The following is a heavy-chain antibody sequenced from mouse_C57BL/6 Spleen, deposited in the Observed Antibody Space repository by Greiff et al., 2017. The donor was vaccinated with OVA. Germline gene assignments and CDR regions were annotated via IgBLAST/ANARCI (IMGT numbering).Heavy chain of an antibody. J-gene: IGHJ1*03. V-gene: IGHV1-72*01. CDR2: IDPNSGGT. CDR3: ARWGTTVVATFWYFDV. D-gene: IGHD1-1*01. Sequence: QVQLQQPGAELVKPGASVKLSCKASGYTFTSYWMHWVKQRPGRGLEWIGRIDPNSGGTKYNEKFKSKATLTVDTPSSTAYMQLSSLTSEDSAVYYCARWGTTVVATFWYFDVWGTGTTVTVSS. CDR1: GYTFTSYW.